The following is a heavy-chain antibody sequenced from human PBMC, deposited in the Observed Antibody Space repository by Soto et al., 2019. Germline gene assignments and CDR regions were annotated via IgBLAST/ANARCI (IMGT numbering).Heavy chain of an antibody. J-gene: IGHJ5*02. Sequence: ETLSLTCTVSGASMNSYHWSWIRQPAGKGLEWIGHIHSSGSTNYNPSLKSRATMSVDTSKNQFSLRLMSLTAADTAVYYCARDQGVAAAGITWFDPWGQGSLVTVSS. CDR3: ARDQGVAAAGITWFDP. V-gene: IGHV4-4*07. CDR1: GASMNSYH. D-gene: IGHD6-13*01. CDR2: IHSSGST.